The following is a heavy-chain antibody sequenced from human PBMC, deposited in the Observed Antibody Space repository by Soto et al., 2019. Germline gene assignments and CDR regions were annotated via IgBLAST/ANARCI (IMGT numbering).Heavy chain of an antibody. Sequence: AASVKVSCKASGYTFTSYGISWVRQAPGQGLEWMGWISAYSGNTNYAQKLQGRVTMTTDTSTSTAYMELRSLRSDDTAVYYCARVTGYSYGYEPHFDYWGQGTLVTVSS. D-gene: IGHD5-18*01. V-gene: IGHV1-18*01. CDR2: ISAYSGNT. J-gene: IGHJ4*02. CDR3: ARVTGYSYGYEPHFDY. CDR1: GYTFTSYG.